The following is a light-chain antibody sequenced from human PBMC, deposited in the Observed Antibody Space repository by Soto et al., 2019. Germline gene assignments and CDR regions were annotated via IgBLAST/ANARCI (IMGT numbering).Light chain of an antibody. CDR2: EVN. CDR3: SSYAGSSNV. V-gene: IGLV2-8*01. Sequence: SVLTQPPSASGSPGQSVAISCTGTSSDVGGYNYVSWYQQHPGKAPKLMIYEVNKRPSGVPDRFSGSKSGNTASLTVSGLQPEDEADYYCSSYAGSSNVFGTGTKVTVL. CDR1: SSDVGGYNY. J-gene: IGLJ1*01.